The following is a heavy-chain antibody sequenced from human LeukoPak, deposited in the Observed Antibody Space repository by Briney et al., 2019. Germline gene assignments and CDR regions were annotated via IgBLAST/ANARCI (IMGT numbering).Heavy chain of an antibody. V-gene: IGHV4-34*01. Sequence: SETLSLTCAVYGGSFSGYYWSWIRQPPGKGLEWIGEINHSGSTNYNPSLKSRVTISVDTSKNQFPLKLSSVNAADAAVYYCARGVPPPDIVVVPAALTRFDPWGQGTLVTVSS. J-gene: IGHJ5*02. CDR2: INHSGST. CDR1: GGSFSGYY. D-gene: IGHD2-2*01. CDR3: ARGVPPPDIVVVPAALTRFDP.